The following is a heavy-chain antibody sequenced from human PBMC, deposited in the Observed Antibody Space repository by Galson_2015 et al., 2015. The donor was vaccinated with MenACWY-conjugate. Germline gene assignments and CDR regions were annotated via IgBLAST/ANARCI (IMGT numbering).Heavy chain of an antibody. CDR2: ISYDGSSK. CDR1: GFTFSSYG. J-gene: IGHJ4*02. V-gene: IGHV3-30*18. D-gene: IGHD6-19*01. Sequence: SLRLSCAASGFTFSSYGMHWVRQAPGKGLEWVAVISYDGSSKYYADSVKGRFTISRDNSKNTLYLQMNSLRAEDTAVYYCAKVGEYSSGWHNDYWGQGTLVTVSS. CDR3: AKVGEYSSGWHNDY.